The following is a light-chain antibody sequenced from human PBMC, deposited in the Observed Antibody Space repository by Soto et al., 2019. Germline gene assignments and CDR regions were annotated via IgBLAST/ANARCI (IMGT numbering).Light chain of an antibody. V-gene: IGKV3-15*01. CDR3: QHYNNWPLT. CDR1: QSVSSN. J-gene: IGKJ4*01. CDR2: ATS. Sequence: EIVFTQSPATLSVSPGERACLSCRASQSVSSNLAWYQQKPGQTPRLLIYATSTRATGIPARFSGSGSGTEFTLTISSLQSEDFAVYYCQHYNNWPLTFGGGTKVDIK.